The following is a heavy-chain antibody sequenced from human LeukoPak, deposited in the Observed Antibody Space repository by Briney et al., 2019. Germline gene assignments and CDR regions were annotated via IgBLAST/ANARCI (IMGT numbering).Heavy chain of an antibody. V-gene: IGHV3-21*01. CDR1: GFTFSSYS. J-gene: IGHJ4*02. D-gene: IGHD6-13*01. CDR3: AMGDSSSWYYFDY. Sequence: GGSLRLSCAASGFTFSSYSMNWVRQAPGKGLEWVSSISSSSSYIYYADSVKGRFTISRDNAKNSLYLQMNSLRAEDTAVYYCAMGDSSSWYYFDYWGQGTLVTVSS. CDR2: ISSSSSYI.